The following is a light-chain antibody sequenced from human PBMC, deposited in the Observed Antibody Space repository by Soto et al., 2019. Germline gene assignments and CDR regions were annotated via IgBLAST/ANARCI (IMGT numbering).Light chain of an antibody. V-gene: IGKV1D-12*01. J-gene: IGKJ4*01. CDR1: QRISSW. CDR3: QQSKSFPRT. CDR2: GAS. Sequence: DIQMTQSPSYVSASVGDRVTITCRASQRISSWLAWYQQRPGEAPKLLIYGASSLQSWVPSRFSGSGSGTDFTLSISSLHPEDSATYYCQQSKSFPRTFGGGTRVE.